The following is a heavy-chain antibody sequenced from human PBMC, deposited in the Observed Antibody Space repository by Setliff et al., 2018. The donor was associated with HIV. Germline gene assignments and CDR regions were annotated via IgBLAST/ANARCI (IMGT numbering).Heavy chain of an antibody. CDR1: GGTFSSFSSKA. CDR3: ARDLPTVVPSWFDP. J-gene: IGHJ5*02. Sequence: SVKVSCKASGGTFSSFSSKATSWVRQAPGQGLEWMGGIIPIVGTADYAQKFQGRVTITADESTSTAYLELTSLRPEDTAVYYCARDLPTVVPSWFDPWGQGTLVTVSS. CDR2: IIPIVGTA. V-gene: IGHV1-69*13. D-gene: IGHD4-17*01.